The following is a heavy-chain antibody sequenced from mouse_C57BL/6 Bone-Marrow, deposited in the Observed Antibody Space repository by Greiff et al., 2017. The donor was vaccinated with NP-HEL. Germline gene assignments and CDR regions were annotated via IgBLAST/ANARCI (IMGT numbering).Heavy chain of an antibody. Sequence: QVQLQQSGAELVRPGASVTLSCKASGYTFTDYEMHWVQQTPVHGLEWIGAIDPETGGTAYNQKFKGKAILTADKSSSTAYMELRSLTSEDSAVYYCTRENYYGRWFDYWGQGTTLTVSS. V-gene: IGHV1-15*01. J-gene: IGHJ2*01. D-gene: IGHD1-1*01. CDR2: IDPETGGT. CDR1: GYTFTDYE. CDR3: TRENYYGRWFDY.